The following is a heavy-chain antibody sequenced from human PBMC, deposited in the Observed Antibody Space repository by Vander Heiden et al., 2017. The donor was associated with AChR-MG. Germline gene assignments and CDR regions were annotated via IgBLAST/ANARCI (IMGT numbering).Heavy chain of an antibody. V-gene: IGHV3-23*01. CDR2: ISGRGGST. J-gene: IGHJ5*02. CDR1: GFTLSNYA. Sequence: EVQLLESGGGLVQPGGSLRLSCAASGFTLSNYAMTWVRQAPGKGPEWVSTISGRGGSTYYADSVKGGFTIARDNVRNTLYLQMNNLRAEDTAVYYCEKDIHVSYCSRSGCSPRGNWIDPWGQGTLVTVSS. D-gene: IGHD2-2*01. CDR3: EKDIHVSYCSRSGCSPRGNWIDP.